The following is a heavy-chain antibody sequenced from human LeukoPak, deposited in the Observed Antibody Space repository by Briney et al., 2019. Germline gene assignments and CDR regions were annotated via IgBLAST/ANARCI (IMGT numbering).Heavy chain of an antibody. V-gene: IGHV1-18*01. CDR2: ISAYNGNT. J-gene: IGHJ4*02. Sequence: GASVNVSCKASGYTFTSYGISWVRQAPGQGLEWMGWISAYNGNTNYAQKLQGRVTMTTDTSTSTAYMELRSLRSDDTAVYYCARGGYSGYDSPLFDYWGQGTLVTVSS. CDR3: ARGGYSGYDSPLFDY. D-gene: IGHD5-12*01. CDR1: GYTFTSYG.